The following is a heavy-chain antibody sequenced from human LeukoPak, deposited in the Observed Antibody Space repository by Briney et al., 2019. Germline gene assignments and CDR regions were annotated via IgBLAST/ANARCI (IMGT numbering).Heavy chain of an antibody. J-gene: IGHJ4*02. CDR1: GFTVSSNY. CDR2: IYSGGST. CDR3: RRLNYYDRPNQASIDY. V-gene: IGHV3-66*01. Sequence: PGGSLRLSCAASGFTVSSNYMSWVRQAPGKGLEWVSVIYSGGSTYYADSVKGRFTISRDNSKNTLYLQMNSLRAEDTAVYYCRRLNYYDRPNQASIDYWGQGTLVTVSS. D-gene: IGHD3-22*01.